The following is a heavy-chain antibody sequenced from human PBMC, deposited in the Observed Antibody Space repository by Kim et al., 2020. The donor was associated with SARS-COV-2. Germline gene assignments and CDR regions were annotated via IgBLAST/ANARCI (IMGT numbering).Heavy chain of an antibody. CDR1: GYTLTELS. J-gene: IGHJ1*01. CDR3: ATTSGITMMARWDFQH. D-gene: IGHD3-22*01. CDR2: FDPEDGET. Sequence: ASVKVSCKVSGYTLTELSMHWVRQAPGKGLEWMGGFDPEDGETIYAQKFQGRVTMTEDTSTDTAYMELSSLRSEDTAVYYCATTSGITMMARWDFQHWGQGTLVTVSS. V-gene: IGHV1-24*01.